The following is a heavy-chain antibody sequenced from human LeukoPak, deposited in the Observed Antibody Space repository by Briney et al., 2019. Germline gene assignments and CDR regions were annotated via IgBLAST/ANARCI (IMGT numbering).Heavy chain of an antibody. D-gene: IGHD2-15*01. CDR1: GVSFSRHA. CDR2: ITGSGGST. V-gene: IGHV3-23*01. Sequence: PGGSLRLSCAASGVSFSRHAMSWVRQAPGKGLEWVSGITGSGGSTYYAESVKGRFTISRDNSKNTLYLQMNSLRAEDTAVFYCAKEFGRYCSGGSCYSVNAFHFWGQGTMVTVSS. CDR3: AKEFGRYCSGGSCYSVNAFHF. J-gene: IGHJ3*01.